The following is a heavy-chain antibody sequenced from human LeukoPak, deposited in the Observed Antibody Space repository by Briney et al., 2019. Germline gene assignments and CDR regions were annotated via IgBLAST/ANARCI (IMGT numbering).Heavy chain of an antibody. Sequence: SVKVSCKASGDTFSGYAINWVRQAPGQGLEWMGGIIPIFGTANYAQKFQGRVTITADESTSTAYMELSSLRSEDTAVYYCANRNCGGDCYSRWNYYYYGMDVWGQGTTVTVSS. D-gene: IGHD2-21*02. V-gene: IGHV1-69*13. CDR1: GDTFSGYA. CDR3: ANRNCGGDCYSRWNYYYYGMDV. CDR2: IIPIFGTA. J-gene: IGHJ6*02.